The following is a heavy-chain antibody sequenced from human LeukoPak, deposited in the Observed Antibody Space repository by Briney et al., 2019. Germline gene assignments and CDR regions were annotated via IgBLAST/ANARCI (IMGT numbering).Heavy chain of an antibody. CDR1: GFTFSSYG. CDR3: AKGGGWLYYFDY. CDR2: ISGSDSST. V-gene: IGHV3-23*01. Sequence: GGSLRLSCAASGFTFSSYGMHWVRQAPGKGLEWVSGISGSDSSTYYADFVKGRFIISRDNSKNTLYLQMNSLRADDTAVYYCAKGGGWLYYFDYWGQGTLVTVSS. D-gene: IGHD4-23*01. J-gene: IGHJ4*02.